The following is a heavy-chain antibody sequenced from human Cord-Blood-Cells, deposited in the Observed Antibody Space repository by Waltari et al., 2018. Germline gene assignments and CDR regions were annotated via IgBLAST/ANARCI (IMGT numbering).Heavy chain of an antibody. J-gene: IGHJ6*04. CDR3: ARVGGSYYYYYYGMDV. Sequence: QVQLVQSGAEVKKPGASVKVSCKASGYTFTSYDINWVRQATGQGLEWMGWMNPNSGNTGYAQKFHGRVTITRNRSISTAYMELGSLRSEDTAVYYCARVGGSYYYYYYGMDVWGKGTTVTVSS. CDR1: GYTFTSYD. CDR2: MNPNSGNT. V-gene: IGHV1-8*03. D-gene: IGHD1-26*01.